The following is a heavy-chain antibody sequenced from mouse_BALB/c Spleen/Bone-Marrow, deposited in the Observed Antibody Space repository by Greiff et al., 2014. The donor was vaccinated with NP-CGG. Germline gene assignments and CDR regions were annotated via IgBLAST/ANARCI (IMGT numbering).Heavy chain of an antibody. D-gene: IGHD2-1*01. J-gene: IGHJ2*01. CDR1: GFDFSRYW. CDR2: INPDSSTI. CDR3: ARQGYYGKGDY. V-gene: IGHV4-1*02. Sequence: VQLQQPXGGLVQPGGSLKLSCAASGFDFSRYWMSWVRQAPGKGLEWIGEINPDSSTINYTPSLKGKFIISRDNAKNTLYLQMSKVRSEDTALYYCARQGYYGKGDYWGQGTTLTVSS.